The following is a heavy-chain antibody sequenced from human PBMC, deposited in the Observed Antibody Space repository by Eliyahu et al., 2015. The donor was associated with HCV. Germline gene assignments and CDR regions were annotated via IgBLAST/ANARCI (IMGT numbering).Heavy chain of an antibody. CDR3: AGYYDTSGYHFFDN. V-gene: IGHV3-49*04. D-gene: IGHD3-22*01. Sequence: EVQLVESGGGLVQPGRSLRLSCTGSGFTFGSYAMTWVRQAPGKGLEWVGFIRTKAXGTIEYAASVKGRFIISRDDSKSIAYLQMNSLKTEDTAMYYCAGYYDTSGYHFFDNWGQGTLVTVSS. CDR2: IRTKAXGTI. CDR1: GFTFGSYA. J-gene: IGHJ4*01.